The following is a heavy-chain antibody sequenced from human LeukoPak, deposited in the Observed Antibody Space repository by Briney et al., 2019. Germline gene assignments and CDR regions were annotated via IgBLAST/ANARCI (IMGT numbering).Heavy chain of an antibody. CDR1: GGSLSGYY. Sequence: SETLSLTCAVYGGSLSGYYWSWIRQPPGKGLEWIGSVYYSGRTYYNPSLKSRVTISVDTSKNHFSLKVNSVTAADTAVYYCARNRGASSWSDYYFDFWGQGTLVTVSS. D-gene: IGHD6-13*01. CDR3: ARNRGASSWSDYYFDF. CDR2: VYYSGRT. J-gene: IGHJ4*02. V-gene: IGHV4-34*01.